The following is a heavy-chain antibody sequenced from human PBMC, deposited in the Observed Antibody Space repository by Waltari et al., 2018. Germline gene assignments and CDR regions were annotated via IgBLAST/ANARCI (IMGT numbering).Heavy chain of an antibody. CDR1: GGTFSSYA. Sequence: QVQLVQSWAEVKKPGSSVKVSCKASGGTFSSYATSWVRQAPGQGLEWMGGIIPIFGTANYAQKFQGRVTITTDESTSTAYMELSSLRSEDTAVYYCASTLRFLEWFPRNAFDIWGQGTMVTVSS. J-gene: IGHJ3*02. CDR2: IIPIFGTA. CDR3: ASTLRFLEWFPRNAFDI. D-gene: IGHD3-3*01. V-gene: IGHV1-69*05.